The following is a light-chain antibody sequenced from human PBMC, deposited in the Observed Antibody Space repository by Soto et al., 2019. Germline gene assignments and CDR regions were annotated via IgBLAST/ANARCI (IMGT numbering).Light chain of an antibody. J-gene: IGKJ4*01. CDR3: QQYNNWPLT. CDR2: GAS. CDR1: QTVSTN. V-gene: IGKV3-15*01. Sequence: EIVMTQSPVTLSVSPGERATLSCRASQTVSTNLAWYQQKPGQAPRLLIYGASTRATGFPATFSGSGSGTEFTLTISSLQSEDFAVYYCQQYNNWPLTFGGGTKVEIK.